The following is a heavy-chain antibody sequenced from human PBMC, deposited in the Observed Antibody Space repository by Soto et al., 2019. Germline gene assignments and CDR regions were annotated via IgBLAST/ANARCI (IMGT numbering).Heavy chain of an antibody. Sequence: GGSLRLSCAAPGLPFSNYGLHWVRQAPGKGLEWAAVIWYDGSNKYYADSVKCRFTISRDYSKNTLYLQMNSLRAEDTAVYYCARDDIPGRAVAIYGMDVWGQGTTVTVSS. CDR1: GLPFSNYG. CDR3: ARDDIPGRAVAIYGMDV. V-gene: IGHV3-33*01. J-gene: IGHJ6*02. D-gene: IGHD6-19*01. CDR2: IWYDGSNK.